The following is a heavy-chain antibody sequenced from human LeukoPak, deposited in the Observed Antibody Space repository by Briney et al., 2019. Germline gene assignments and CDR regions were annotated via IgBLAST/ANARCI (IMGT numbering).Heavy chain of an antibody. Sequence: GESLEISCKGSGYSFTSYWIGWVRQLPGKGLEWMGIIYPGDSDTRYSPSFQGQVTISADKSISTAYLQWSSLKASDTAMYYCARSIAAQRFDYWGQGTLVTVSS. D-gene: IGHD6-6*01. CDR1: GYSFTSYW. CDR2: IYPGDSDT. V-gene: IGHV5-51*01. J-gene: IGHJ4*02. CDR3: ARSIAAQRFDY.